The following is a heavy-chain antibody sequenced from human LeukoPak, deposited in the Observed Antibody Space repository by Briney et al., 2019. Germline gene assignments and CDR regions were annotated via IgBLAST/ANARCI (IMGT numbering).Heavy chain of an antibody. V-gene: IGHV1-2*02. CDR3: VGGADSSSSA. D-gene: IGHD6-6*01. CDR2: INPTSGVT. CDR1: GYTFKDYY. Sequence: ASVKVSCKASGYTFKDYYLHWVRQAPGQGLEWMGWINPTSGVTKFAQKLQGRVTMTRDTSTSTAYMELSRLTSDDTAVYFCVGGADSSSSAWGQGTLVTVSS. J-gene: IGHJ4*02.